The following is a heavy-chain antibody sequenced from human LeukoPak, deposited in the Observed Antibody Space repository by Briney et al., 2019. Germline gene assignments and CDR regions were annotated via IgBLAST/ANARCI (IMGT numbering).Heavy chain of an antibody. CDR3: AREHCAGGYCYFLDY. CDR1: DYPISSGHF. CDR2: ISHDGST. Sequence: PSETLSVTCSVSDYPISSGHFWGWIRQPPGKGLEWIATISHDGSTYFNPSLKSRVIVSVDTSKNQFSLNLTSVNAADTAVYYCAREHCAGGYCYFLDYWGQGTLVTVSS. D-gene: IGHD2/OR15-2a*01. V-gene: IGHV4-38-2*02. J-gene: IGHJ4*02.